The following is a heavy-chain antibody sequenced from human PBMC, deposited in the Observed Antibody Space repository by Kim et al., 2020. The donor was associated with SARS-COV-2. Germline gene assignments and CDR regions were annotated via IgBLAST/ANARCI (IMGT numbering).Heavy chain of an antibody. CDR1: GGSFSGYY. CDR2: INHSGST. Sequence: SETLSLTCAVYGGSFSGYYWSWIRQPPGKGLEWIGEINHSGSTNYNPSLKSRVTISVDTSKNQFSLKLSSVTAADTAVYYCARGPRGHYTIQQFDYWGQGTLVTVSS. V-gene: IGHV4-34*01. D-gene: IGHD3-22*01. CDR3: ARGPRGHYTIQQFDY. J-gene: IGHJ4*02.